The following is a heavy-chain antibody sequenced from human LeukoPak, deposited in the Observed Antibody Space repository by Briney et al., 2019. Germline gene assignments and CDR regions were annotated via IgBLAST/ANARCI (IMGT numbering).Heavy chain of an antibody. CDR2: ISSSVGNT. V-gene: IGHV3-23*01. CDR3: AKDRVAPSQKRRYFQH. Sequence: GGSLRLSCAASGFTFSSYAMSWVRQAPGKGLEWVSAISSSVGNTYYADSVKGRFTISRDNSKNTLYLQMNSLRAEDTAVYYCAKDRVAPSQKRRYFQHWGQGTLVTVSS. J-gene: IGHJ1*01. CDR1: GFTFSSYA. D-gene: IGHD2-15*01.